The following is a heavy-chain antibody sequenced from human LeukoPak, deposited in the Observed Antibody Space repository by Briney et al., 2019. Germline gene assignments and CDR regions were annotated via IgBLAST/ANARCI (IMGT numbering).Heavy chain of an antibody. CDR3: ASLRGPRNYYYYYMDA. CDR2: IYTSGST. CDR1: GGSISSYY. V-gene: IGHV4-4*07. J-gene: IGHJ6*03. Sequence: SETLSLTCTVSGGSISSYYWSWIRQPAGKGLEWIGRIYTSGSTNYNPSLKSRVTISEDKSKNQFSLKLISVTAADTAVYYCASLRGPRNYYYYYMDAWGKGTTVTISS.